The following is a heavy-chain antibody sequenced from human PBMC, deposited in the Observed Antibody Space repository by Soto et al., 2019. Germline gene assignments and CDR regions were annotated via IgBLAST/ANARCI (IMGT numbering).Heavy chain of an antibody. CDR1: SGTISSSNW. D-gene: IGHD2-15*01. J-gene: IGHJ5*02. CDR2: INQSGSP. V-gene: IGHV4-4*02. Sequence: QVQLQESGPGLVKPSGTLSLTCAVSSGTISSSNWWTWVRQPPGKGLEWIGEINQSGSPNSIPSLRSRVTISVDKSKSQFFLKLSSVTAADTAIYYCAGLGMVAAHREFDPWGQGTLVTVSS. CDR3: AGLGMVAAHREFDP.